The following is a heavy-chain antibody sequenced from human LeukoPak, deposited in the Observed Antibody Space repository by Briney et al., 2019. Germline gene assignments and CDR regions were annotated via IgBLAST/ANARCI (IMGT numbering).Heavy chain of an antibody. CDR2: IYYSGST. CDR3: ARADSSPYYMDV. Sequence: SETLSLTCTVSGDSISYFYWSWIRQPPGKGLEWIGYIYYSGSTNYNPSLKSRVTISVDTSKNQFSLKLSSVTAADTAVYYCARADSSPYYMDVWGKGTTVTVSS. V-gene: IGHV4-59*01. D-gene: IGHD6-13*01. CDR1: GDSISYFY. J-gene: IGHJ6*03.